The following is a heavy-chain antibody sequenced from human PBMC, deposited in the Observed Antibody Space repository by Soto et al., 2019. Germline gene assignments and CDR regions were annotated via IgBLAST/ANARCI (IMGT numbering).Heavy chain of an antibody. CDR2: ISGSGGST. Sequence: GGSLRLSCAASGFTFSSYAMSWVRQAPGKGLEWVSAISGSGGSTYYADSVKGRFTISRDNGKYALYLQMTSLRPEDTALYYCVKDISGAYSGPNYDAWGQGTLVTVSS. J-gene: IGHJ4*02. V-gene: IGHV3-23*01. CDR3: VKDISGAYSGPNYDA. CDR1: GFTFSSYA. D-gene: IGHD1-26*01.